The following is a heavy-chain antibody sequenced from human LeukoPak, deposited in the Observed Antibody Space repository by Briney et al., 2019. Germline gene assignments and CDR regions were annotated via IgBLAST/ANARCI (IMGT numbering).Heavy chain of an antibody. CDR3: ARRPHLNTNYFDY. J-gene: IGHJ4*02. CDR2: IYWDDDE. D-gene: IGHD1/OR15-1a*01. Sequence: VSGPTLVNPHRPSRGPAPSLGSHSALGGVGVGWIRQPPGKALDCLALIYWDDDERYSPSLKSRLTLTKDTSKNQVVLTMTNMDPVDTATYYCARRPHLNTNYFDYWGQGTLVTVSS. CDR1: GSHSALGGVG. V-gene: IGHV2-5*02.